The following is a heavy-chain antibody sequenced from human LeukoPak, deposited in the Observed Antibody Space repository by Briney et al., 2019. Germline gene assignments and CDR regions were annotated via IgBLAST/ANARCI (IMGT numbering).Heavy chain of an antibody. CDR3: ARDPRDDHNSLDY. Sequence: GGSLRLSCAASGFSFSNYWMSWVRQSPEKGLEWVANIKEDGSARYYVESVKGRFTISRDNAENSLYLQMGSLRADDTAMYYCARDPRDDHNSLDYWGQGTQVTVSS. V-gene: IGHV3-7*03. CDR1: GFSFSNYW. D-gene: IGHD5-24*01. CDR2: IKEDGSAR. J-gene: IGHJ4*02.